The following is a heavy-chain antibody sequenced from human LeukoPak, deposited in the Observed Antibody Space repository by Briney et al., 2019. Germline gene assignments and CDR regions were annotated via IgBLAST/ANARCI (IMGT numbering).Heavy chain of an antibody. CDR2: IIPIFGTA. V-gene: IGHV1-69*05. J-gene: IGHJ4*02. CDR1: RGTFSSYA. Sequence: SVKVSCKVSRGTFSSYAISWVRQAPGQGLEWMGRIIPIFGTANYAQKFQGRVTITTDESTSTAYMELSSLRSEDTAVYYCARDKRRDGYNLSYWGQGTLVTVSS. D-gene: IGHD5-24*01. CDR3: ARDKRRDGYNLSY.